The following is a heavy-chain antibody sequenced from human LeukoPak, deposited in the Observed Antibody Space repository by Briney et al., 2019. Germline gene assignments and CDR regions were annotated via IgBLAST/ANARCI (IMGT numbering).Heavy chain of an antibody. V-gene: IGHV4-34*01. CDR3: ARGLSSSWNY. CDR1: GGSFSGYY. D-gene: IGHD6-13*01. J-gene: IGHJ4*02. CDR2: INHSGST. Sequence: PSETLSLTCAVYGGSFSGYYWSWIRQPPGKGLEWIGEINHSGSTNYNPSLKSRVTISVDTSKNQFSLKLSSVTAADTAVYYCARGLSSSWNYWGQGTLVTVSS.